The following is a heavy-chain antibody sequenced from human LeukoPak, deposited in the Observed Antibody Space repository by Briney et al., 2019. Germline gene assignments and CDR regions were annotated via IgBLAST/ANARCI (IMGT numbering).Heavy chain of an antibody. V-gene: IGHV3-21*01. J-gene: IGHJ4*02. CDR1: GFPFSGYT. D-gene: IGHD4-11*01. CDR3: ARVVPYSNPVDY. Sequence: PGGSLRLSCAASGFPFSGYTMNWVRQAPRKGLEWVSSISSSGDYLYYADSVKGRFTISRDNAKNSLSLQMNSPRAEDAAVYYCARVVPYSNPVDYWGQGTLDTVSS. CDR2: ISSSGDYL.